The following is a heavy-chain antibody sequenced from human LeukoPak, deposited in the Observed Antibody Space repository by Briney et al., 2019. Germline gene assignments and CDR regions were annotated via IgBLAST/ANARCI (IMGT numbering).Heavy chain of an antibody. V-gene: IGHV4-38-2*02. Sequence: SETLSLTCTVSGYSISSGYYWGWIRQPPGKGLEWIESMYHSGSTYYSPSLKSRVTMSVDTSKNQLSLKLSSVTAADTAVYYCARGRGQQLGNFDYWGQGTLVTVSS. J-gene: IGHJ4*02. CDR2: MYHSGST. CDR3: ARGRGQQLGNFDY. D-gene: IGHD6-13*01. CDR1: GYSISSGYY.